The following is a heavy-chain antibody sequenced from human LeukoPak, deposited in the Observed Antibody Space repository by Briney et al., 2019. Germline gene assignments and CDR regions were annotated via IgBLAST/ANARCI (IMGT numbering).Heavy chain of an antibody. CDR3: ARGEQYYDSSGSID. CDR1: GYTFTSYG. Sequence: ASVKVSCKASGYTFTSYGISWVRQAPGQGLEWMGWISAYNGNTNYAQKLQGRVTMTTDTSTSTAYMELRSLRSDDTAVYYCARGEQYYDSSGSIDWGQGTLVTVSS. CDR2: ISAYNGNT. V-gene: IGHV1-18*01. J-gene: IGHJ4*02. D-gene: IGHD3-22*01.